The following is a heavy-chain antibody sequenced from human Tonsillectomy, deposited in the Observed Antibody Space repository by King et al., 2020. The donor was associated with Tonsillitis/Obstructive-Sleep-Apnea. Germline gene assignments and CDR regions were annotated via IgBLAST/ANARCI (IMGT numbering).Heavy chain of an antibody. Sequence: LQLQESGPGLVKPSETLSLTCTVSGGSISSSSYYWGWIRQPPGQGLEWIGSIYYSGSTYYNPSHKSRVTISVDTSKNQFSLKLSSVTAADTAVYYCARRDYDFWSGYPFDPWGQGTLVTVSS. J-gene: IGHJ5*02. CDR1: GGSISSSSYY. CDR2: IYYSGST. CDR3: ARRDYDFWSGYPFDP. D-gene: IGHD3-3*01. V-gene: IGHV4-39*01.